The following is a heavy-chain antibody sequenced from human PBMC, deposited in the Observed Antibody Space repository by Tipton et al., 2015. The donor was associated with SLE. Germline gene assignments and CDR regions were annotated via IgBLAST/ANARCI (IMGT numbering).Heavy chain of an antibody. CDR3: ARGSDRSGYFGAFDI. Sequence: TLSLTCTVSGGSIRTEYWGWIRQPPGKGLEWIGYIYYSGSTYYNPSLKSRVTISRDTSKNHFSLNLNSVTAADTAVYYCARGSDRSGYFGAFDIWGQGATVTVSS. D-gene: IGHD3-22*01. CDR2: IYYSGST. CDR1: GGSIRTEY. V-gene: IGHV4-59*01. J-gene: IGHJ3*02.